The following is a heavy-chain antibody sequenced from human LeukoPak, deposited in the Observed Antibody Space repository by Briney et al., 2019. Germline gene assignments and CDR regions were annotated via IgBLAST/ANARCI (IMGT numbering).Heavy chain of an antibody. CDR1: GFIFTSHS. V-gene: IGHV3-21*01. Sequence: GGSLRLSCAASGFIFTSHSMNWVRQAPGKGLEWVSSISGFGSYIYYADSVKGRLTISRDNAQNSLYLQMNSLRAEDTAVYYCARQADHGGNFDAFDIWGQGTMVTVSS. CDR3: ARQADHGGNFDAFDI. J-gene: IGHJ3*02. CDR2: ISGFGSYI. D-gene: IGHD4-23*01.